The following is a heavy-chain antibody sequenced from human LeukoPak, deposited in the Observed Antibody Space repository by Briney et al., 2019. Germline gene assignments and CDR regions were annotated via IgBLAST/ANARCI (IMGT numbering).Heavy chain of an antibody. Sequence: ASVKVSCKASGGTFSSYAISWVRQAPGQGLEWMGGIIHIFGTANYAQKFQGRVTITADESTSTAYMELSSLRSEDTAVYYCASRYCSGGSCFHFLFDYWGQGTLVTVSS. CDR3: ASRYCSGGSCFHFLFDY. J-gene: IGHJ4*02. D-gene: IGHD2-15*01. CDR1: GGTFSSYA. V-gene: IGHV1-69*13. CDR2: IIHIFGTA.